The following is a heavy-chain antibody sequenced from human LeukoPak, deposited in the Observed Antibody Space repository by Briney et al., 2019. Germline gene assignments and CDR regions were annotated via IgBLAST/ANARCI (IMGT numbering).Heavy chain of an antibody. CDR2: ISHNSRNI. D-gene: IGHD2-21*02. J-gene: IGHJ4*02. Sequence: GGSLRLSRAASGFTFSTYSMDWFRQAPGKGLEWVSYISHNSRNIRYADSVKGRFTISRDNAKNSLYLQINSLRAEDTAVYYCAKPAYCGGDCSTFYFDYWGQGALVTVSS. CDR3: AKPAYCGGDCSTFYFDY. CDR1: GFTFSTYS. V-gene: IGHV3-21*01.